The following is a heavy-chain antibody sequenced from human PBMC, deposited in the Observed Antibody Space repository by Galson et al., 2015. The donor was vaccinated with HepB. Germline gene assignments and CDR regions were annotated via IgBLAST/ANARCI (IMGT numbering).Heavy chain of an antibody. J-gene: IGHJ4*02. CDR2: ISASGGKT. D-gene: IGHD3-10*01. V-gene: IGHV3-23*01. Sequence: SLRLSCAASGFIVDGSGMSWVRQAPGKGLEWVSGISASGGKTYYGDPVKGRFTISRDNSQNTVYLQKNSLRVDDPALYYCTRDSGWESAYWGQGTLVTVSS. CDR1: GFIVDGSG. CDR3: TRDSGWESAY.